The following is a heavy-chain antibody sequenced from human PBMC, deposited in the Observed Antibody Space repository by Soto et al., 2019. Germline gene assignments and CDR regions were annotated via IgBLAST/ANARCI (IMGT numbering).Heavy chain of an antibody. J-gene: IGHJ6*02. D-gene: IGHD3-16*01. Sequence: ASVKVSCKSSGYPFTHYGITWVRQAPGQGLEWLGWISPYTGNTYYATKVQGRLTLTTDTSTSTAFMDLGSLTSADTAVYYCAMVDLYVTPTPQDVWGQGTTVTVSS. CDR1: GYPFTHYG. CDR2: ISPYTGNT. V-gene: IGHV1-18*01. CDR3: AMVDLYVTPTPQDV.